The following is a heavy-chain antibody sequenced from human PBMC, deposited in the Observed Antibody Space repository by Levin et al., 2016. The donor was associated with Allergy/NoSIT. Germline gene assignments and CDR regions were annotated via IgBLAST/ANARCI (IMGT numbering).Heavy chain of an antibody. D-gene: IGHD3-10*01. CDR3: ARDRRVRGVITVYYYYYGMDV. CDR1: GGSFSGYY. CDR2: INHSGST. J-gene: IGHJ6*02. V-gene: IGHV4-34*01. Sequence: GSLRLSCAVYGGSFSGYYWSWIRQPPGKGLEWIGEINHSGSTNYNPSLKSRVTISVDTSKNQFSLKLSSVTAADTAVYYCARDRRVRGVITVYYYYYGMDVWGQGTTVTVSS.